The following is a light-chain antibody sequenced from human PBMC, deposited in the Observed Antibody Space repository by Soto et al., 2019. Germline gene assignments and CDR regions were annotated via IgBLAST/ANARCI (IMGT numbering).Light chain of an antibody. CDR3: SSYTSSSPL. Sequence: QSALTQPASVSRSPGQSITISCTGTSSDVGDYNYVSWYQQHPGKAPKLMIYDVSNRPSGVSNRFSGSKSGNTASLTISGLQAEDEADYYCSSYTSSSPLFGGGTKLTVL. CDR1: SSDVGDYNY. V-gene: IGLV2-14*01. J-gene: IGLJ2*01. CDR2: DVS.